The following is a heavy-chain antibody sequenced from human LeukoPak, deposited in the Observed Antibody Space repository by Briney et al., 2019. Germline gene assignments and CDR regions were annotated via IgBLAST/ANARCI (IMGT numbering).Heavy chain of an antibody. D-gene: IGHD3-10*01. J-gene: IGHJ4*02. CDR1: GFTFSSYW. CDR3: AKDRGDTSFDY. V-gene: IGHV3-74*01. Sequence: GGSLRLSCAASGFTFSSYWMHWVRQAPGKGLVWVSRINSDGSTTSYADSVKGRFTISRDDAKNTLYLQMNSLRAEDTAVYYCAKDRGDTSFDYWGQGTLVTVSS. CDR2: INSDGSTT.